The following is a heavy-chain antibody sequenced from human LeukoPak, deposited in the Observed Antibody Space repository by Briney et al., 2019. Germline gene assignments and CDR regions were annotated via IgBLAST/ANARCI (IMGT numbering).Heavy chain of an antibody. CDR3: ATRNSYGSFRDY. J-gene: IGHJ4*02. Sequence: GSLRLSCVASGFTFSSYNMNWVRQAPGKGLEWIGEINHSGSTNYNPSLKSRVTISVDTSKNQFSLKLSSVTAADTAVYYCATRNSYGSFRDYWGQGTLVTVSS. D-gene: IGHD5-18*01. CDR2: INHSGST. CDR1: GFTFSSYN. V-gene: IGHV4-34*08.